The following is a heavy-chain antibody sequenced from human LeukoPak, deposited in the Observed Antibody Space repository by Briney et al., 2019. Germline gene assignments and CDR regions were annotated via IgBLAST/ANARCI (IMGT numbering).Heavy chain of an antibody. J-gene: IGHJ4*02. V-gene: IGHV3-23*01. D-gene: IGHD3-22*01. CDR2: FCGSGGDT. CDR1: GFTFCSFA. CDR3: VKGTYYYDSSGYYGGYYFDY. Sequence: TGGSLRLSCAASGFTFCSFAMSWVRPAPGKGREWGSTFCGSGGDTYYADSVKGRSTISRDNSKNTLYLQMISLRAEDTAVYYCVKGTYYYDSSGYYGGYYFDYWGQGTLVTVSS.